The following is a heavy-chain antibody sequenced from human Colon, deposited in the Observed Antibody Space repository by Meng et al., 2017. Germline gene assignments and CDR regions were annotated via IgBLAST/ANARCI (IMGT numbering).Heavy chain of an antibody. CDR1: GASFSSGNW. CDR2: IFHTGNT. J-gene: IGHJ1*01. CDR3: VNYCSGGKCSPNEKTQH. D-gene: IGHD2-15*01. Sequence: QVQLQESGPGLVKPSGTLSLTCAVSGASFSSGNWGGWVRQPPGKGLEWIGEIFHTGNTNYNPSLQSRVSLSIDKSKSQFSLKVISVTAADTAVYYCVNYCSGGKCSPNEKTQHWGQCTLVTVSS. V-gene: IGHV4-4*02.